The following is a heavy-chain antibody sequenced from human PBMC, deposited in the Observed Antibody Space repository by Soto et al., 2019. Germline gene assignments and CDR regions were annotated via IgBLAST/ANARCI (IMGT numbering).Heavy chain of an antibody. J-gene: IGHJ4*02. CDR2: ISGSGGST. CDR3: AKDRSGIVTAYYFDY. CDR1: GFTFSSYA. Sequence: PGGSLRLSCAASGFTFSSYAMSWVRQAPGKGLEWVSAISGSGGSTYYADSVKGRFTISRDNSKNTLYLQMNSLRAEDTAVYYCAKDRSGIVTAYYFDYWGQGTLVTVSS. D-gene: IGHD6-25*01. V-gene: IGHV3-23*01.